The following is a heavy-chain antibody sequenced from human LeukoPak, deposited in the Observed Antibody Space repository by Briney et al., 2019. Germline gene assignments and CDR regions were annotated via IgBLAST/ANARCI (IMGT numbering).Heavy chain of an antibody. CDR3: AKAAASDAFDI. Sequence: PGRSLRLSCAASGFIFDDYAMHWVRQAPGKGLEWVSGISWNSGSIGYADSVKGRFTISRDNAKNSLYLRMNSLRAEDTALYYCAKAAASDAFDIWGQGTMVTVSS. V-gene: IGHV3-9*01. D-gene: IGHD6-13*01. CDR2: ISWNSGSI. CDR1: GFIFDDYA. J-gene: IGHJ3*02.